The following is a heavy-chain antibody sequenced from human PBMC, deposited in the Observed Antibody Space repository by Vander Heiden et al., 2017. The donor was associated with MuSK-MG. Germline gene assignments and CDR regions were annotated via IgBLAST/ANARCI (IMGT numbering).Heavy chain of an antibody. Sequence: QVQLVQSGAEVKKPGSSVKVSCKASGGTFSSYAISWVRQAPGQGLEWMGGIIPIFGIANDAQKFQGRVTITADKSTSTAYMELSSLRSEDTAVYYCARPNCSGGSCHMGYYYYGMDVWGQGTTVTVSS. CDR3: ARPNCSGGSCHMGYYYYGMDV. CDR2: IIPIFGIA. D-gene: IGHD2-15*01. CDR1: GGTFSSYA. J-gene: IGHJ6*02. V-gene: IGHV1-69*17.